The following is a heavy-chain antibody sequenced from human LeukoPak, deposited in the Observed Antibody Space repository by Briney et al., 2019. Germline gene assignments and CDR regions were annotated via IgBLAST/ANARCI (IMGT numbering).Heavy chain of an antibody. CDR2: INHEGGDI. D-gene: IGHD1-1*01. Sequence: GGSLRLSCAASGFAFSNSWMSWVRQAPGRGLEWVANINHEGGDIHYVDSVKGRFTISRDNAKDSLYLQMNSLRAEDTAVYYCATYINWVAGDVWGQRTMVTVSS. V-gene: IGHV3-7*01. J-gene: IGHJ6*02. CDR1: GFAFSNSW. CDR3: ATYINWVAGDV.